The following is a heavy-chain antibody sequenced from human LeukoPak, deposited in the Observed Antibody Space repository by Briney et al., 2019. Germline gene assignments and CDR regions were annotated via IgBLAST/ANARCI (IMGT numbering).Heavy chain of an antibody. V-gene: IGHV3-23*01. CDR3: AKDYYDSSGVYYFDY. Sequence: GGSLRLSCAVSGFTFSSYAMNWVRLAPGKGSEWVSGISGSGGSTYYAGSVKGRFTISRDNSRNTLYLQMNSLRAEDTAVYYCAKDYYDSSGVYYFDYWGQGTLVTVSS. CDR1: GFTFSSYA. D-gene: IGHD3-22*01. J-gene: IGHJ4*02. CDR2: ISGSGGST.